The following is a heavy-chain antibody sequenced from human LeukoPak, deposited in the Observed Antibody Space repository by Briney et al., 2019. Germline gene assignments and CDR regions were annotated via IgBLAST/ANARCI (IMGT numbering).Heavy chain of an antibody. Sequence: SETLSLTCTVSGGSISSYYWSWIRQPPGKGLEWIGYIFYTGSTNYNPSLESRVTISIDTPKNQFSLKLSSVTAADTAVYYCARGYLNSGCDYWGQGTLVTVSS. D-gene: IGHD6-19*01. CDR1: GGSISSYY. J-gene: IGHJ4*02. CDR3: ARGYLNSGCDY. CDR2: IFYTGST. V-gene: IGHV4-59*01.